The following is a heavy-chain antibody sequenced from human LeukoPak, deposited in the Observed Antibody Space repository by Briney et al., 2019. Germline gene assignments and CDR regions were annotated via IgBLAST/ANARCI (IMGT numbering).Heavy chain of an antibody. V-gene: IGHV3-30*18. CDR2: ISYDGSSE. D-gene: IGHD5-12*01. CDR1: GFTFSSYG. CDR3: AKDFRDGYNHPSYYFDS. Sequence: GGSLRLSCAASGFTFSSYGMHWVRQAPGKGLEWVAVISYDGSSEYYADSVQGRFTVARDNSKNTVYLQMNSLRAEDTAVFYRAKDFRDGYNHPSYYFDSWGQGTLVTVSS. J-gene: IGHJ4*02.